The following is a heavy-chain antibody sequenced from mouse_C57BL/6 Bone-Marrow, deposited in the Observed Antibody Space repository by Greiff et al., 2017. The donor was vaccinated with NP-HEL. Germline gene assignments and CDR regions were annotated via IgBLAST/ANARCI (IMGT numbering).Heavy chain of an antibody. Sequence: QVQLQQSGAELVRPGASVTLSCKASGYTFTDYEMHWVKQTPVHGLEWIGAIDPETGGTAYNQKFKGKAILTADKSSSTAYMELRSLTSEDSAVYYCTRQLRLPAWFAYWGQGTLVTVSA. V-gene: IGHV1-15*01. J-gene: IGHJ3*01. CDR1: GYTFTDYE. CDR3: TRQLRLPAWFAY. D-gene: IGHD3-2*02. CDR2: IDPETGGT.